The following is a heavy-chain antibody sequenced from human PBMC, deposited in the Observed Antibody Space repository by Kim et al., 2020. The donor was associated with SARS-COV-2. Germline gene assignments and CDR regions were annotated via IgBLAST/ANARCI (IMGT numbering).Heavy chain of an antibody. D-gene: IGHD3-22*01. V-gene: IGHV3-23*03. Sequence: GGSLRLSCAASGFTFSSYAMSWVRQAPGKGLEWVSVIYSGGSSTYYADSVKGRFTISRDNSKNTLYLQMNSLRAEDTAVYYCAKNYYDSSGYYYYFDYWGQGTLVTVSS. CDR1: GFTFSSYA. J-gene: IGHJ4*02. CDR2: IYSGGSST. CDR3: AKNYYDSSGYYYYFDY.